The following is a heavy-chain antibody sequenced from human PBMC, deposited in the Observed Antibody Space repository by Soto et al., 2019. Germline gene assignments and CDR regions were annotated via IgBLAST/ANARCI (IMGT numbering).Heavy chain of an antibody. J-gene: IGHJ3*02. Sequence: SETLSLTCTVSGGSTSSHYWSWIRQPPGKGLVWIGDIYHTGSTNYNPSLQSRVTISVDTSKNQFSLKMTSMTAADTAMYYCARVKLGASPHAFDIWGQGTMVTVSS. D-gene: IGHD1-26*01. CDR1: GGSTSSHY. V-gene: IGHV4-59*11. CDR3: ARVKLGASPHAFDI. CDR2: IYHTGST.